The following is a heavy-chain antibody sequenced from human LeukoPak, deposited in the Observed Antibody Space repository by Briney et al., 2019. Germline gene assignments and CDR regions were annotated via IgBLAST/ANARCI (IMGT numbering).Heavy chain of an antibody. D-gene: IGHD5-24*01. V-gene: IGHV1-2*02. Sequence: ASVKVSCKASGYTFTGYYMHWVRQAPGQGLEWMGWINPNSGGTNYAQTFQGRVTMTRDTSISTAYMELSRLRSDDTAVYYCARDHPPEMATRKMTLDYWGQGTLVTVSS. CDR3: ARDHPPEMATRKMTLDY. CDR1: GYTFTGYY. CDR2: INPNSGGT. J-gene: IGHJ4*02.